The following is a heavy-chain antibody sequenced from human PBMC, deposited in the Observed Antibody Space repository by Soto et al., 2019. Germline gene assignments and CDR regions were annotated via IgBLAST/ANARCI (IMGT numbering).Heavy chain of an antibody. D-gene: IGHD3-22*01. CDR2: IYYSGST. V-gene: IGHV4-59*01. Sequence: ATLSRTCTVSGGTNSSYYWSWIRQHTGKGLEWIGYIYYSGSTNYNPSLKSRVTISVDTSKNQFSLKLSSVTAADTAVYYCARGGQNGYYDSRAMVDYWGQGTLVTVSS. J-gene: IGHJ4*02. CDR3: ARGGQNGYYDSRAMVDY. CDR1: GGTNSSYY.